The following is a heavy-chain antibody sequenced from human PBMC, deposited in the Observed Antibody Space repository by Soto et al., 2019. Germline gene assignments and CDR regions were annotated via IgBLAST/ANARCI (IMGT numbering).Heavy chain of an antibody. CDR3: TTGSVEGF. V-gene: IGHV3-15*07. CDR1: GFSVSNAW. CDR2: IKTRDEGETT. J-gene: IGHJ6*02. Sequence: EVQLVDSGGGLVKPGGSLRLSCEASGFSVSNAWMNWVRKAPGKGLEWVGRIKTRDEGETTNYAAPVKGRFTISRDDSKNTLYLQMNSLKTEDTAVYYCTTGSVEGFWGQGTTVTVSS. D-gene: IGHD2-15*01.